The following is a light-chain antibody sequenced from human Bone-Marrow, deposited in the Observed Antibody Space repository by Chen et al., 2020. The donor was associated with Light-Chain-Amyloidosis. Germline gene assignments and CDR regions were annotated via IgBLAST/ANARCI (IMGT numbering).Light chain of an antibody. Sequence: EIVLTQSPGTLSLSPGEGANLSCRASQTISSNYLTWYQQKLGQATRLLNYGSSSRATGIPDRFGGSGSGTDFTLTISRLEPEDFAMYYCQQYGTSPLTFGGGTKVEIK. CDR2: GSS. CDR1: QTISSNY. CDR3: QQYGTSPLT. V-gene: IGKV3-20*01. J-gene: IGKJ4*01.